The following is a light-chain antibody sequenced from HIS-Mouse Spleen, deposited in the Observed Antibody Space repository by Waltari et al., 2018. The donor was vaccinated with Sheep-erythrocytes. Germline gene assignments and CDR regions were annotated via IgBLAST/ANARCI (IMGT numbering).Light chain of an antibody. CDR1: SPNIGAGYD. CDR2: GNS. J-gene: IGLJ2*01. CDR3: QSYDSSLSGSV. Sequence: QSVLTQPPSVSGAPGQRVTISCPGSSPNIGAGYDLHWYQQLPGTAPKPLLYGNSNRPSGVPDRFSGSKSGTSASLAITGLQAEDEADYYCQSYDSSLSGSVFGGGTKLTVL. V-gene: IGLV1-40*01.